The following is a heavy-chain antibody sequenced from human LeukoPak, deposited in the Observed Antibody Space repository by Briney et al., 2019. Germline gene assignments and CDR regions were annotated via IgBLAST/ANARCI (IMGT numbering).Heavy chain of an antibody. Sequence: SVKVSCKASGGTFSSYAISWVRQAPGQGLEWMGGIIPIFGTANYAQKFQGRVTITADESTSTAYMELSSLRSEDTAVYYCARDAAALTSEYFQHWGQGTLVTVSS. CDR1: GGTFSSYA. CDR3: ARDAAALTSEYFQH. CDR2: IIPIFGTA. D-gene: IGHD6-13*01. J-gene: IGHJ1*01. V-gene: IGHV1-69*13.